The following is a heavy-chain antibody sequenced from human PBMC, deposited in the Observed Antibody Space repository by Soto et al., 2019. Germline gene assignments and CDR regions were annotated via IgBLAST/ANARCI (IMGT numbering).Heavy chain of an antibody. V-gene: IGHV4-59*11. CDR1: GGSISNHY. CDR2: IYYNGNT. Sequence: PSETLSLTCTVSGGSISNHYWSWIRQPPGKGQEWIGYIYYNGNTNYNPPLKSRDTMSVDTSKNQISLKLSSVTAADTAVYYCTRATWYSDYCGQGTLVTVSS. CDR3: TRATWYSDY. D-gene: IGHD2-21*02. J-gene: IGHJ4*02.